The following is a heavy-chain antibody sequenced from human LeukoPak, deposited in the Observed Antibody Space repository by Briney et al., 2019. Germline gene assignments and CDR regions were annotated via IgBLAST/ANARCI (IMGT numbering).Heavy chain of an antibody. CDR1: GFTFTTYG. Sequence: GGSLRLSCAASGFTFTTYGMHWVRQVPGRGLEWVAFVRYDGRIEDYGDSVKGRFTISRDNSKNTLYLQMNNLRAEDTAVYYCAKEGCTSTSCYTMNFWGQGTLVTVSS. CDR3: AKEGCTSTSCYTMNF. CDR2: VRYDGRIE. D-gene: IGHD2-2*02. J-gene: IGHJ4*02. V-gene: IGHV3-30*02.